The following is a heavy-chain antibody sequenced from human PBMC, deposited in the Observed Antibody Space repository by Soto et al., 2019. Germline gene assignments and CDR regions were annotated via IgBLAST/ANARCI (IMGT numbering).Heavy chain of an antibody. CDR1: GFTVSSHA. CDR3: APHVSCSGGSCQYDAFAI. Sequence: EVQVLESGGGLVQPGGSLRLSCEGSGFTVSSHAMTWIRQAPGKGPEWVSTVTADGGTYYADSVKGRFAMSRDTSENTLXLQKNSLGAGDTAAYYCAPHVSCSGGSCQYDAFAIRCQGTMVTVSS. D-gene: IGHD2-15*01. CDR2: VTADGGT. V-gene: IGHV3-23*01. J-gene: IGHJ3*02.